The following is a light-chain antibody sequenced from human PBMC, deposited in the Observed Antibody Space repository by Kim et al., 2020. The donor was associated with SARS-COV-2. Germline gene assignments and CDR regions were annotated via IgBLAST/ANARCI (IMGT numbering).Light chain of an antibody. Sequence: EIVLTQSPGTLSLSPGERATLSCRASQSVSNNYLAWYQQKPGQAPRLVIFHASNRATDIPDRFSGSGSGTDFTLTISRLEPEDFAMYYCQQYDNSFSFGPGTKVDIK. CDR3: QQYDNSFS. CDR2: HAS. V-gene: IGKV3-20*01. J-gene: IGKJ3*01. CDR1: QSVSNNY.